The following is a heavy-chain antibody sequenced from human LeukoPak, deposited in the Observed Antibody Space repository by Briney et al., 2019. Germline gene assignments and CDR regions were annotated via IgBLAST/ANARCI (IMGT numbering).Heavy chain of an antibody. J-gene: IGHJ4*02. Sequence: PGGSLRLSCAASGFTFSSYSMNWVRQAPGKGLEWVSYISGSSSTIYYADSVKGRFTISRDNAKNSLYLQMNSLRAEDTAVYYCARVSIAVAGAFDYWGQGTLVTVSS. D-gene: IGHD6-19*01. V-gene: IGHV3-48*04. CDR3: ARVSIAVAGAFDY. CDR2: ISGSSSTI. CDR1: GFTFSSYS.